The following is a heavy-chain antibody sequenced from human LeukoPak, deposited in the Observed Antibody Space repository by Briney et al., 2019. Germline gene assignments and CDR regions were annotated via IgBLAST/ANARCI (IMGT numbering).Heavy chain of an antibody. CDR1: GYTFTGYY. CDR3: ARDRRAKIPVAAAGLTTIDY. D-gene: IGHD6-13*01. CDR2: INPNSGGT. Sequence: ASVKVSCKASGYTFTGYYMHWVRQAPGQGLEWMGRINPNSGGTNYAQKFQGRVTMTRDTSISTAYMELSRLRSDDTAVYYCARDRRAKIPVAAAGLTTIDYWGQGTLVTVSS. J-gene: IGHJ4*02. V-gene: IGHV1-2*06.